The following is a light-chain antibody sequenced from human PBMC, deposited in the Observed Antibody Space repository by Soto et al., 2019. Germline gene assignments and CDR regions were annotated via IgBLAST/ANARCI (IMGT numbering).Light chain of an antibody. J-gene: IGKJ2*01. CDR2: AAS. V-gene: IGKV1-39*01. Sequence: DIPVTQSPSSLSASVGDRVTIACRASQNITNYFNWYQQKPGEAPKLLIYAASTLQNGVPSRFSGSGSGTHFTLTISTVQPEDCAVYYCQQSYSTPYTFCQGTNL. CDR1: QNITNY. CDR3: QQSYSTPYT.